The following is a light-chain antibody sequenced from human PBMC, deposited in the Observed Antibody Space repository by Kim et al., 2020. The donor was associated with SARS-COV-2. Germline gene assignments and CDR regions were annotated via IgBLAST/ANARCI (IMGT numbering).Light chain of an antibody. J-gene: IGLJ2*01. CDR3: YSAADNSVI. Sequence: YELTQPSSVSVSPGQTARITCSGDVLANKFARWFQQKSGQAPVVVIYKDTERPSEIPERFSGSSSGTTVTLTISGARFEDEADYYCYSAADNSVIFGGGTQLTVL. CDR1: VLANKF. V-gene: IGLV3-27*01. CDR2: KDT.